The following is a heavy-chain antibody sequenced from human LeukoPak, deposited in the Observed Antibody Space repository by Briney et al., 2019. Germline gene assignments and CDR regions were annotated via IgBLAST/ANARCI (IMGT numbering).Heavy chain of an antibody. CDR3: ARGAGARGNWFDP. J-gene: IGHJ5*02. CDR1: GFTFSSYA. V-gene: IGHV3-30-3*01. D-gene: IGHD3-10*01. CDR2: ISYDGSNK. Sequence: GGSLRLSCAASGFTFSSYAMHWVRQAPGKGLEWVAVISYDGSNKYYADSMKGRFTISGDNSKNTLYLQMNSLRAEDTAVYYCARGAGARGNWFDPWGQGTLVTVSS.